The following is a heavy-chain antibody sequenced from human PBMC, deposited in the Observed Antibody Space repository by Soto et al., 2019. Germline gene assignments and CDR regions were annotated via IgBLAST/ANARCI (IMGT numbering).Heavy chain of an antibody. CDR2: IYPGDSDT. J-gene: IGHJ6*02. Sequence: EVQLVQSGAEVKKPGESLKISCKGSGYSFTTYWIGWVRQMPGKGLEWMGIIYPGDSDTRYSPSFQGQVTISVDKSISTAYVQWSSLTASDTAMYYCARTIAAGKYYYDYSMDVWGQGTTVTVSS. V-gene: IGHV5-51*03. D-gene: IGHD6-13*01. CDR3: ARTIAAGKYYYDYSMDV. CDR1: GYSFTTYW.